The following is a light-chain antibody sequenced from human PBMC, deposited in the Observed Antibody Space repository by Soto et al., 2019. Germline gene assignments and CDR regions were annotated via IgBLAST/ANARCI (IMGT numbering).Light chain of an antibody. CDR3: QEFGRT. Sequence: EIVLTQSPCTLSLSPGERATLSCRASRIVSSTYLAWFQQKAGQAPRLLIYGASTRATGIPDRFSGIGSGTDFTLTISSLAPEDFAVYYCQEFGRTFGQGTKVDIK. CDR1: RIVSSTY. CDR2: GAS. J-gene: IGKJ1*01. V-gene: IGKV3-20*01.